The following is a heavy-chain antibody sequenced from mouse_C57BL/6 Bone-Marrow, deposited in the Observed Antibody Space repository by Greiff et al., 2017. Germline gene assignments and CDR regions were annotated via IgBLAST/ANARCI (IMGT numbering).Heavy chain of an antibody. Sequence: QVQLQQSGPGLVQPSQSLSITCTVSGFSLTSYGVHWVRQSPGKGLEWLGVIWRGGSTDYNAAFMSRLSITKDNSKSQVFFKMNSLQADDTAIYYCAKPHYYYGSSYDYAMDYWGQGTSVTVSS. CDR2: IWRGGST. D-gene: IGHD1-1*01. CDR3: AKPHYYYGSSYDYAMDY. J-gene: IGHJ4*01. V-gene: IGHV2-5*01. CDR1: GFSLTSYG.